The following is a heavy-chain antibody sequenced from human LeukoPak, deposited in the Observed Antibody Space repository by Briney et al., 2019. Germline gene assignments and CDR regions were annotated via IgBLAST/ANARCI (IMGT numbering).Heavy chain of an antibody. J-gene: IGHJ4*02. D-gene: IGHD6-13*01. CDR2: IKQDGSET. CDR3: ARVDGSSSCPDY. Sequence: GGSLRLSCAAPGFTFSYYWLSWVRQAPGKGLEWVANIKQDGSETYFVDSVKGRFTISRDNAKNSLYLQMNSLRAEDTAVYYCARVDGSSSCPDYWGQGTLVTVSS. V-gene: IGHV3-7*01. CDR1: GFTFSYYW.